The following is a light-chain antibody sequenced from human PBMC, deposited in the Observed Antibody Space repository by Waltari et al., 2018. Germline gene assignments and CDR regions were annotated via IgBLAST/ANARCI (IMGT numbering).Light chain of an antibody. J-gene: IGKJ1*01. V-gene: IGKV3-15*01. CDR1: QSISSH. CDR3: QQYNELKT. CDR2: AAS. Sequence: EIVMTQSPATLSLSPGDRATLSCRASQSISSHLAWYQQQPGQAPRLVIYAASTRATRIPARFSGSGSGTDFTLTISSLQSEDFAVYYCQQYNELKTFGQGTKVEIK.